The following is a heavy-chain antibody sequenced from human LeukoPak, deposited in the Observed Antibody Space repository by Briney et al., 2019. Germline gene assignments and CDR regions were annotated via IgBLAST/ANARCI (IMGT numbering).Heavy chain of an antibody. CDR2: IYYSGST. CDR3: AIALGSGWYEGGDY. D-gene: IGHD6-19*01. V-gene: IGHV4-59*01. CDR1: GGSISSYY. Sequence: SETLSLTCTVSGGSISSYYWSWIRQPPGKGLEWIGYIYYSGSTNYNPSLKSRVTISVDTSKNQFSLKLSSVTAADTAVYYCAIALGSGWYEGGDYWGQGTLVTVSS. J-gene: IGHJ4*02.